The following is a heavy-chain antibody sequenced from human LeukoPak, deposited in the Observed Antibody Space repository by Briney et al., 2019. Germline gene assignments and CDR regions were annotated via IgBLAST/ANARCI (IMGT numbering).Heavy chain of an antibody. CDR1: GFIFSRYG. J-gene: IGHJ4*02. CDR2: ISGSGGTT. Sequence: GGSLRLSCAASGFIFSRYGMSWVRQAPGKGLEWVSAISGSGGTTYYADSVKGRFTISRDNSKSTLYLQINSLRAEDTAVYCCAKDHLPGIVVADRDYWGQGTLVTVSS. D-gene: IGHD6-19*01. CDR3: AKDHLPGIVVADRDY. V-gene: IGHV3-23*01.